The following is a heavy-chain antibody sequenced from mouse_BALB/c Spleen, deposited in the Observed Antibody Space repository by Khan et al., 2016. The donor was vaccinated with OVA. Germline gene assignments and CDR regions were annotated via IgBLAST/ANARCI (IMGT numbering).Heavy chain of an antibody. J-gene: IGHJ4*01. Sequence: EVQLQESGPGLVKPSQSLSLTCTVTGYSITSNYAWNWIRQFPGNKLEWMCYICYSGSTNYNPSLKSRISITRDTSKNQFFLQLNSVTTEDTATYYCARGNYYGYAMDYWGQGTSITVSS. CDR3: ARGNYYGYAMDY. CDR2: ICYSGST. V-gene: IGHV3-2*02. CDR1: GYSITSNYA. D-gene: IGHD1-1*01.